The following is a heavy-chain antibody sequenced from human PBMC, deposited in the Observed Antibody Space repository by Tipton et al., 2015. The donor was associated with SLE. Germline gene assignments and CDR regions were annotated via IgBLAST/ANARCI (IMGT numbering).Heavy chain of an antibody. CDR1: GGSFSGYY. Sequence: TLSLTCAVYGGSFSGYYWSWIRQPPGKGPEWIGEINHSGSTNYNPSLKSRVTVSVDTSKNQFSLKLSSVTAADTALYYCARGSIVVVTAAYYYYGMDVWGQGTTVTVSS. D-gene: IGHD2-21*02. CDR2: INHSGST. V-gene: IGHV4-34*01. J-gene: IGHJ6*02. CDR3: ARGSIVVVTAAYYYYGMDV.